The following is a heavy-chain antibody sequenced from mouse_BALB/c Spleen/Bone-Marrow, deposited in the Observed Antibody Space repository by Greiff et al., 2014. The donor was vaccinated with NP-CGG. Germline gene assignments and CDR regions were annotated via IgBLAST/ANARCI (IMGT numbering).Heavy chain of an antibody. CDR1: GYTFTSYW. J-gene: IGHJ1*01. CDR2: IDPYDSET. D-gene: IGHD1-2*01. CDR3: ARWDHFHWFFDV. Sequence: QVQLKESGAELVRPGASVQLSCKASGYTFTSYWMSWVKQRPVQGLEWIGRIDPYDSETDYNQKFKDKAILTVDKSSSTAHMQLSSLTSEDSAVYYCARWDHFHWFFDVWGAGTTVTVSS. V-gene: IGHV1-52*01.